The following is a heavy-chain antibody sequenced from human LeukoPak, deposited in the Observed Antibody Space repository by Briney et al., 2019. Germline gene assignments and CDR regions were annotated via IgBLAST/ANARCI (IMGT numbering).Heavy chain of an antibody. Sequence: SETLSLTCIVSGGSISSSRYYWGWIRQPPGQGLEWIGSINYGGRTYYNPSLKSRVTISVDTSKYQFSLNLRSVTAADTAVYYCARDLDDNWGYFDLWGRGTLVTVSS. V-gene: IGHV4-39*07. CDR1: GGSISSSRYY. CDR3: ARDLDDNWGYFDL. CDR2: INYGGRT. D-gene: IGHD1-20*01. J-gene: IGHJ2*01.